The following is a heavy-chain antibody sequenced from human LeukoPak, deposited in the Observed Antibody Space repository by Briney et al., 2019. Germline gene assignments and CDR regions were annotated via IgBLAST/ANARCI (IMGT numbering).Heavy chain of an antibody. J-gene: IGHJ4*02. Sequence: ASVKVSCKASRYTFTGYYMYWVRQAPGQGLERMGWINPNSGGTNYAQKFQGRVTMTRDTSISTAYMELSRLRSDDTAAYYCARAPIRYDSSGSDFDYWGQGTLVTVSS. CDR3: ARAPIRYDSSGSDFDY. V-gene: IGHV1-2*02. CDR2: INPNSGGT. D-gene: IGHD3-22*01. CDR1: RYTFTGYY.